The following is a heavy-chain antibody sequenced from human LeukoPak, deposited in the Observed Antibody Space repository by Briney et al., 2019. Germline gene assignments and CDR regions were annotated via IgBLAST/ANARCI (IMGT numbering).Heavy chain of an antibody. V-gene: IGHV3-23*01. CDR3: AKGLGYCSSTSCYTGFDAFDI. CDR1: GFTFSSYA. CDR2: ISGSGGST. Sequence: GGSLRLSCAASGFTFSSYAMSWVGQAPGKGLEWVSAISGSGGSTYYADSVKGRFTFSRDNSKNTLYLQMNSLRAEDTAVYYCAKGLGYCSSTSCYTGFDAFDIWGQGTMVTVSS. J-gene: IGHJ3*02. D-gene: IGHD2-2*02.